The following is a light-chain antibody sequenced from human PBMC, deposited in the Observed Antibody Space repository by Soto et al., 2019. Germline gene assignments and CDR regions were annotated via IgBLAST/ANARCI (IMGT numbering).Light chain of an antibody. CDR1: TSDVGGYNL. V-gene: IGLV2-23*01. Sequence: SVLTQPASVSGSPGQSITISCSGTTSDVGGYNLVSWYQQHTAKAPKLLIYEGTQRPSGVSSRFSGSKSGNTASLTISGLQAEDEADYYCCSYASSSPYVFGTGTKVTVL. CDR3: CSYASSSPYV. J-gene: IGLJ1*01. CDR2: EGT.